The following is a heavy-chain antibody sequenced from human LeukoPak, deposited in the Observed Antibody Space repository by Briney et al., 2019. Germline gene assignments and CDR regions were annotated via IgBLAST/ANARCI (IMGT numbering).Heavy chain of an antibody. Sequence: GGSLRLSCAASGFTVSSNYMSWVRQAPGKGLEWVSVICSGGSTYYADSVKGRFTISRDNSKNTLYLQMNSLRAEDTAVYYCASTYYSNYLPSDYYYGMDVWGQGTTVTVSS. J-gene: IGHJ6*02. V-gene: IGHV3-53*01. D-gene: IGHD4-11*01. CDR1: GFTVSSNY. CDR3: ASTYYSNYLPSDYYYGMDV. CDR2: ICSGGST.